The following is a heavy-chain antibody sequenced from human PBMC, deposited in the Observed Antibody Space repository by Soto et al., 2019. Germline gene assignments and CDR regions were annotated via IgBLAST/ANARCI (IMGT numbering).Heavy chain of an antibody. CDR1: GFTFSSYA. D-gene: IGHD3-22*01. CDR2: ISGSGGST. CDR3: AKKSSRGRYYYDSSGSDAFDI. Sequence: GGSLRLSCVASGFTFSSYAMSWVRQAPGKGLEWVSAISGSGGSTYYADSVKGRFTISRDNSKNTLYLQMNSLRAEDTAVYYCAKKSSRGRYYYDSSGSDAFDIWGQGTMVTVSS. V-gene: IGHV3-23*01. J-gene: IGHJ3*02.